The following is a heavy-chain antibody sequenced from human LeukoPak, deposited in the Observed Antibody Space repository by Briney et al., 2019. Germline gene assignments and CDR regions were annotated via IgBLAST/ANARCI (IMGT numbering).Heavy chain of an antibody. D-gene: IGHD1-26*01. J-gene: IGHJ4*02. CDR2: IWYDGSNK. CDR1: GFTFSTYA. V-gene: IGHV3-33*06. Sequence: PGRSLRLSCAASGFTFSTYAMHWVRQAPGKGLEWVALIWYDGSNKYYADSVKGRFTISRDIPKNTLYLQMNSLRAEDTAVYYCAKDAGNYYQRFFDYWGQGTLVTVSS. CDR3: AKDAGNYYQRFFDY.